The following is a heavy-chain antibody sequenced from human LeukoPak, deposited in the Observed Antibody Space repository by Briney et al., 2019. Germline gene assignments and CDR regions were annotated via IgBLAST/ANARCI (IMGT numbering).Heavy chain of an antibody. CDR3: ARGKPYHYVWGSYRPPGY. V-gene: IGHV1-8*01. CDR2: MNPNSGNT. J-gene: IGHJ4*02. CDR1: GYTVTSYG. Sequence: GASVKVSCKASGYTVTSYGINWVRQATGQGLEWVGWMNPNSGNTGYAQKFQGRVTMTRNTSISTAYMELSSLRSEDTAVYYCARGKPYHYVWGSYRPPGYWGQGTLVTVSS. D-gene: IGHD3-16*02.